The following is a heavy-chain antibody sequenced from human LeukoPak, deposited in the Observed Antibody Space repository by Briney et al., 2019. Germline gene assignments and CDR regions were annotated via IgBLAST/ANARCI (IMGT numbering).Heavy chain of an antibody. CDR2: INPNSGGT. V-gene: IGHV1-2*02. J-gene: IGHJ4*02. CDR1: GYTFTGYY. CDR3: ARPVGYGDYVGY. Sequence: GASVKVSCKASGYTFTGYYMHWVRQAPGRGLEWMGWINPNSGGTNYAQKFQGRVTMTRDTSISTAYMELSRLRSDDTAVYYCARPVGYGDYVGYWGQGTLVTVSS. D-gene: IGHD4-17*01.